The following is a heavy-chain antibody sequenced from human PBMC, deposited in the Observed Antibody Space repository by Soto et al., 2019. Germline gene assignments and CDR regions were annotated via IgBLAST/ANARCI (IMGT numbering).Heavy chain of an antibody. Sequence: QVQLVQSGAEVKKPGASVKVSCKASGYTFTGYYVHWVRQAPGQGLEWMGWINPKTGDTHYGQNFQGWVTMTRDTSISTLYMELRRLTSDDTAVYYCARDGGVYGYYDYWGQGTLVTVSS. CDR2: INPKTGDT. J-gene: IGHJ4*02. D-gene: IGHD4-17*01. CDR3: ARDGGVYGYYDY. CDR1: GYTFTGYY. V-gene: IGHV1-2*04.